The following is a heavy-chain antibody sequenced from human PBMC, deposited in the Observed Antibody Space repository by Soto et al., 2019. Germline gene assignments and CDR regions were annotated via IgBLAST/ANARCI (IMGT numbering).Heavy chain of an antibody. CDR3: AKDRSYSSGWVRPNYYYYYGMDV. CDR1: GFTFSSYG. Sequence: GGSLRLSCAASGFTFSSYGMHWVRQAPGKGLEWVAVISYDGSNKYYADSVKGRFTISRDNSKNTLYLQMNSLRAEDTAVYYCAKDRSYSSGWVRPNYYYYYGMDVWGQGTTVTVSS. V-gene: IGHV3-30*18. J-gene: IGHJ6*02. D-gene: IGHD6-19*01. CDR2: ISYDGSNK.